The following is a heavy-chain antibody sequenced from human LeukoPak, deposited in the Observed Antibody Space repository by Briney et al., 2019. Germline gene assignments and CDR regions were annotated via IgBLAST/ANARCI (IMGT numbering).Heavy chain of an antibody. J-gene: IGHJ5*02. CDR3: ARNLGYCSGGSCLFVP. V-gene: IGHV4-34*01. CDR1: GGSFSGYY. D-gene: IGHD2-15*01. CDR2: INHSGST. Sequence: SETLSLTCAVYGGSFSGYYWRWIRQPPGKGLEWIGEINHSGSTNYNPSLKSRVTISVDTSKNQFSLKLSSVTAADTAVYYCARNLGYCSGGSCLFVPWGQGTLVTVSP.